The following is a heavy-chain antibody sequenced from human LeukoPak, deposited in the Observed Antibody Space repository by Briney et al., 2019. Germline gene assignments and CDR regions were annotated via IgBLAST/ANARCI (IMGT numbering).Heavy chain of an antibody. Sequence: GGSLRLSCAASVFTFSSYCMHWVRQAPGKGLDWVAVISNDGSKKYYADSVKGRFTISRDNSKNTLSLQVSSLRTEDTAVYYCAKDRYSYAFEYSDSWGQGTLVTVSS. CDR1: VFTFSSYC. CDR2: ISNDGSKK. V-gene: IGHV3-30*18. CDR3: AKDRYSYAFEYSDS. D-gene: IGHD5-18*01. J-gene: IGHJ4*02.